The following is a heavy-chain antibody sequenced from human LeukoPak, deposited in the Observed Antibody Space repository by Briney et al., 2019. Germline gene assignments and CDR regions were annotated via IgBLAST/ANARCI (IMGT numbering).Heavy chain of an antibody. CDR3: ARPASPAYYYGSGRYYFDY. Sequence: KASETLSLTCAVYGGSFSGYYWSWIRQPPGKGLEWIGEINHSGSTNYNPSLKSRVTISVDTSKNQFSLKLSSVTAADTAVYYCARPASPAYYYGSGRYYFDYWGQGTLVTVSS. J-gene: IGHJ4*02. CDR2: INHSGST. D-gene: IGHD3-10*01. V-gene: IGHV4-34*01. CDR1: GGSFSGYY.